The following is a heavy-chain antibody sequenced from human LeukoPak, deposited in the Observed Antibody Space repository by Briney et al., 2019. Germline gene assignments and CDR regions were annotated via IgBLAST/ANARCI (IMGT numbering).Heavy chain of an antibody. J-gene: IGHJ4*02. Sequence: SETLSLTCTVSGASINIYTYYWGWIRQPPGKGLEWIGSVSYSGSPYYSPSLTSRVTISVDTSKNQFSLKLSSVTAADTAVYYCARGLRGGSYQFDYWGQGTLVTVSS. CDR3: ARGLRGGSYQFDY. V-gene: IGHV4-39*07. CDR1: GASINIYTYY. D-gene: IGHD1-26*01. CDR2: VSYSGSP.